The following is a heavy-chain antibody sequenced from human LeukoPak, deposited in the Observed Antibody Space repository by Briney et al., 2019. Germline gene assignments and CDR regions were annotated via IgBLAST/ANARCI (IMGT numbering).Heavy chain of an antibody. CDR2: INPNSGGT. J-gene: IGHJ4*02. CDR3: ARDRGDGSGYYFDY. D-gene: IGHD3-22*01. Sequence: GASVKVSCKASGYTFTGYYIHWARRAPGQGLEWMGWINPNSGGTNYAQKFQGRVTMTRDTSISAAYMELSRLTSDDTAVYFCARDRGDGSGYYFDYRGRGTLVTVSS. CDR1: GYTFTGYY. V-gene: IGHV1-2*02.